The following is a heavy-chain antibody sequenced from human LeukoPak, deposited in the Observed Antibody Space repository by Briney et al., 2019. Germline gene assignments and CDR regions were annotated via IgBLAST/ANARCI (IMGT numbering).Heavy chain of an antibody. CDR2: MNPNSGNT. Sequence: ASVKVSGKASGYTFTSYDINWVRQATGQGLEWMGWMNPNSGNTGYAQKFQGRVTMTRNTSISTAYMELSSLRSEDTAVYYCARRVPVSMVAAIGHNWFDPWGQGTLVTVSS. D-gene: IGHD2-15*01. J-gene: IGHJ5*02. V-gene: IGHV1-8*01. CDR3: ARRVPVSMVAAIGHNWFDP. CDR1: GYTFTSYD.